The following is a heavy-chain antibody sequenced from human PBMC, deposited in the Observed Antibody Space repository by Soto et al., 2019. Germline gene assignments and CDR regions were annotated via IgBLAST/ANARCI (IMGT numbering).Heavy chain of an antibody. CDR2: ISSRSSYI. V-gene: IGHV3-21*06. D-gene: IGHD2-15*01. CDR1: GFTFSTYT. J-gene: IGHJ6*03. CDR3: ARDGRSGNDYFYYYYMDV. Sequence: GGSLRLSCVASGFTFSTYTMNWVRQAPGKGLEWVSSISSRSSYIYYGASVTGRFTISRDNAKNSLYLQMNSLRAEDTAVYYCARDGRSGNDYFYYYYMDVWGKGTTVTVSS.